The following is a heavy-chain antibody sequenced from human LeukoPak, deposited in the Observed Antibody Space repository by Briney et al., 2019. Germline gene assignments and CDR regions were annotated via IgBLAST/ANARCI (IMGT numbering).Heavy chain of an antibody. CDR1: GFTFSSCE. CDR2: ISSSGSTT. Sequence: GGSLRLSCAASGFTFSSCEMNWVRQPPGKRLEWVSYISSSGSTTFYADSVKGRFTISRDNAKNSLYLQMNSLRAEDTAVYYCARDLKQGGQNYYYGMDVWGQGTTVTVSS. D-gene: IGHD3-16*01. V-gene: IGHV3-48*03. J-gene: IGHJ6*02. CDR3: ARDLKQGGQNYYYGMDV.